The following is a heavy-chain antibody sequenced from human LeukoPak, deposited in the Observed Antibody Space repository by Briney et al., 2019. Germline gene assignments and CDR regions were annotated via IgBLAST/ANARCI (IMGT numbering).Heavy chain of an antibody. V-gene: IGHV3-21*01. CDR1: GFTFSSYS. J-gene: IGHJ4*02. CDR2: ISSSSSYI. Sequence: GGSLRLSCAASGFTFSSYSMNWVRQAPGKGLEWVSSISSSSSYIYYADSVKGRFTISRDNAKNSLYLQMNSLRAEDTAVYYCARVGYYYDSSGYTLGYWGQGTLVTVSS. CDR3: ARVGYYYDSSGYTLGY. D-gene: IGHD3-22*01.